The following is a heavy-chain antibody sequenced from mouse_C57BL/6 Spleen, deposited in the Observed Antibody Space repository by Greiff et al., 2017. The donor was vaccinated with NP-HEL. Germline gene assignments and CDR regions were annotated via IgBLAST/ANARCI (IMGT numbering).Heavy chain of an antibody. J-gene: IGHJ3*01. Sequence: EVKVEESGGGLVQPGGSMKLSCVASGFTFSNYWMNWVRQSPEKGLEWVAQIRLKSDNYATHYAESVKGRFTISRDDSKSSVYLQMNNLRAEDTGIYYCTVGLLPFAYWGQGTLVTVSA. CDR1: GFTFSNYW. D-gene: IGHD1-1*01. V-gene: IGHV6-3*01. CDR3: TVGLLPFAY. CDR2: IRLKSDNYAT.